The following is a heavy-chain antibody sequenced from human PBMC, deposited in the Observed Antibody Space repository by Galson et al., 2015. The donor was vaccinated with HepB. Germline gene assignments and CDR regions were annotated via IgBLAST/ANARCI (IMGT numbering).Heavy chain of an antibody. CDR3: AKDGIMVANNPYHFHY. Sequence: SLRLSCAASGFSFTRYAMTWVRQAPGEGLEWVSGITSSGGNSYYTDSVKGRFTVSRDNSKNTLLLQLNSLRAEDTAMYFCAKDGIMVANNPYHFHYWGQGTLVTVSS. D-gene: IGHD2-15*01. V-gene: IGHV3-23*01. CDR1: GFSFTRYA. CDR2: ITSSGGNS. J-gene: IGHJ4*02.